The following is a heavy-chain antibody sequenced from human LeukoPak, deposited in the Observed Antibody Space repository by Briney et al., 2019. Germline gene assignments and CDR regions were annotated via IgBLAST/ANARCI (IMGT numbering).Heavy chain of an antibody. Sequence: PGGSLRLSCAASGFTFSSCGMHWVRQAPGKGLEWVAVISYDGSNKYYADSVKGRFTISRDNSKNTLYLQMNSLRAEDTAVYYCAKGARVGYDILTGLFDPWGRGTLVTVSS. D-gene: IGHD3-9*01. CDR1: GFTFSSCG. CDR3: AKGARVGYDILTGLFDP. V-gene: IGHV3-30*18. CDR2: ISYDGSNK. J-gene: IGHJ5*02.